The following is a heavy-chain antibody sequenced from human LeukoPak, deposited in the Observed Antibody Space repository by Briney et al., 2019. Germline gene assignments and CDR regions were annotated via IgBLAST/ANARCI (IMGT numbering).Heavy chain of an antibody. CDR3: ARAPRGSPTYFDY. D-gene: IGHD3-10*01. CDR1: GGSISSGGYS. Sequence: SETLSRTCTVSGGSISSGGYSWSWIRQPPGKGLEWIGYIYHSGSTYYNPSLKSRVTISVDRSKNQFSLKLSSVTAADTAVYYCARAPRGSPTYFDYWGQGTLVTVSS. J-gene: IGHJ4*02. V-gene: IGHV4-30-2*01. CDR2: IYHSGST.